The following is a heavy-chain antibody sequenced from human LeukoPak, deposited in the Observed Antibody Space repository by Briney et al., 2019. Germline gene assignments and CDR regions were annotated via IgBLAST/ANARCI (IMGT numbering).Heavy chain of an antibody. D-gene: IGHD3-9*01. CDR3: ARDSPPHYDILTGYYIDYYYYYMDV. J-gene: IGHJ6*03. CDR1: GGSISSYY. V-gene: IGHV4-59*01. Sequence: SETLSLTCTVSGGSISSYYWSWIRQPPGKGLEWIGYIYYSGSTNYNPSLKSRVTISVDTSKNQFSLKLSSVTAADTAVYYCARDSPPHYDILTGYYIDYYYYYMDVWGKGTTVTISS. CDR2: IYYSGST.